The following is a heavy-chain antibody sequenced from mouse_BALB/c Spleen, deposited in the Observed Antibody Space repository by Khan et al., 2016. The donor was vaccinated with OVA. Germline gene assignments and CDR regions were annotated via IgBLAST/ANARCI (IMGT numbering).Heavy chain of an antibody. V-gene: IGHV5-4*02. CDR3: ARSGYGGFDY. D-gene: IGHD1-1*02. Sequence: EVELVESGGGLVKPGGSLKLSCAASGFSFSDYYMYWVRKTPEKRLEWVATISDGGSYTYYPASVKGRSITSSDNAKNNLYLQMSSVKSEDTAMYYCARSGYGGFDYWGQGTLVTVSA. J-gene: IGHJ3*01. CDR2: ISDGGSYT. CDR1: GFSFSDYY.